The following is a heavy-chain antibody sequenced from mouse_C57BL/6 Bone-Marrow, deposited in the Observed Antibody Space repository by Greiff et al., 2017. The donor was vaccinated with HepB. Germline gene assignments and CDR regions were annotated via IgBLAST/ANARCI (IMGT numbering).Heavy chain of an antibody. CDR2: IHPNSGST. J-gene: IGHJ3*01. Sequence: QVQLKQPGAELVKPGASVKLSCKASGYTFTSYWMHWVKQRPGQGLEWIGMIHPNSGSTNYNEKFKSKATLTVDKSSSTAYMQLSSLTSEDSAVYYCARSIIYYDYAWFAYWGQGTLVTVSA. CDR3: ARSIIYYDYAWFAY. D-gene: IGHD2-4*01. V-gene: IGHV1-64*01. CDR1: GYTFTSYW.